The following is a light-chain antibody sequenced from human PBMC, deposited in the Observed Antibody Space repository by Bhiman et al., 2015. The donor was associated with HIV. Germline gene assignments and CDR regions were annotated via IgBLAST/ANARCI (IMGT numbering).Light chain of an antibody. CDR2: DVS. Sequence: QSALTQPASVSGSPGQSITISCTGTSSDVGGYNYVSWCQQHPGKAPKLMIYDVSNRPAGVSNRFSGSKSGNTASLTISGLQAEDEADYYCCSYAGSSSYVFGTGTKVTVL. CDR1: SSDVGGYNY. CDR3: CSYAGSSSYV. V-gene: IGLV2-14*03. J-gene: IGLJ1*01.